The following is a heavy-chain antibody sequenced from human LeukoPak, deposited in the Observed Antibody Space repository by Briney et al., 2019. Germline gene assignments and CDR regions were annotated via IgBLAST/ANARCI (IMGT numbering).Heavy chain of an antibody. J-gene: IGHJ4*02. CDR2: ISSSSSYI. D-gene: IGHD3-22*01. Sequence: GGSLRLSCAACGFTFSSYSMNWVRQAPGKGLEWVSSISSSSSYIYYADSVKGRFTISRDNAKSSLYLQMNSLKTENTAVYYCTRHYYYSSGYYRAFDYWGQGTLVTVSS. CDR3: TRHYYYSSGYYRAFDY. V-gene: IGHV3-21*03. CDR1: GFTFSSYS.